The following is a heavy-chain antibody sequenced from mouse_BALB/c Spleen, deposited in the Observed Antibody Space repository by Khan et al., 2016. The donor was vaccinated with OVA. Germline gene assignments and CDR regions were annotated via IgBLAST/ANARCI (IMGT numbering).Heavy chain of an antibody. D-gene: IGHD1-1*01. J-gene: IGHJ2*01. V-gene: IGHV3-2*02. CDR2: ISYSGRT. Sequence: VQLQQSGPGLVKPSQSLSLTCTVTGYSITSDYVWNWIRQFPGNKLEWMGYISYSGRTSYNPSLKSRISITRDTSKNQFFLQLNSVTTEDAATYYCARSVTITTVVATDFDYWGQGTTLTVSS. CDR3: ARSVTITTVVATDFDY. CDR1: GYSITSDYV.